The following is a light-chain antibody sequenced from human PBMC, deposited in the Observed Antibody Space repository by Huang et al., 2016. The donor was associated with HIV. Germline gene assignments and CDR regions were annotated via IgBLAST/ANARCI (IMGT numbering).Light chain of an antibody. J-gene: IGKJ5*01. CDR2: GVS. V-gene: IGKV1-39*01. Sequence: IQLTQSPTSLSASVGDRITIACRASQAIGTYLNWFQQKPGRPPKLLLYGVSSLHTGIPSRFIGSGSGTDFTLTIRGLQFDDFATYFCQQSYSALITFGQGTRLEIK. CDR1: QAIGTY. CDR3: QQSYSALIT.